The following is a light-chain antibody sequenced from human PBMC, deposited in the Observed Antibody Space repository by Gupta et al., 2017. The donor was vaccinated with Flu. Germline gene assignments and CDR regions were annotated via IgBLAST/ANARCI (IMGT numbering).Light chain of an antibody. J-gene: IGKJ1*01. CDR1: QSISYF. V-gene: IGKV1-39*01. CDR3: QQSYSTPWT. Sequence: PSSLSASVGDRVTITCRASQSISYFLNWYQQKPGKAPKLLIYAASTLQGGVPSRCTGSGSGTEFTLTISSLQPEDFATYYCQQSYSTPWTFGQGTKVEIK. CDR2: AAS.